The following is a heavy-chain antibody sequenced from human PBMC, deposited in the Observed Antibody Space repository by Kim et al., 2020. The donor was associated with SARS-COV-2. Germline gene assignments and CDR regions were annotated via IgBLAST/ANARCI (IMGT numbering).Heavy chain of an antibody. CDR3: ASGILWFRELPLYYYYGMDV. V-gene: IGHV1-69*13. J-gene: IGHJ6*02. CDR1: GGTFSSYA. CDR2: IIPIFGTA. D-gene: IGHD3-10*01. Sequence: SVKVSCKASGGTFSSYAISWVRQAPGQGLEWMGGIIPIFGTANYAQKFQGRVTITADESTSTAYMELSSLRSEDTAVYYCASGILWFRELPLYYYYGMDVWGQGTTVTVSS.